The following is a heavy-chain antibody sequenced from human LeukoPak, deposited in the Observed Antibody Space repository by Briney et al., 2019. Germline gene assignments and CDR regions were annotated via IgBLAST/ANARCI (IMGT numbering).Heavy chain of an antibody. CDR1: GGSISSYY. Sequence: SETLSLTCTVSGGSISSYYWSWIRQPPGKGLEWIGYIYTSGSTNYNPSLKSRVTISVDTSKNQFSPKLSSVTAADTAVYYCARRVHYYYYMDVWGKGTTVTVSS. CDR3: ARRVHYYYYMDV. J-gene: IGHJ6*03. V-gene: IGHV4-4*09. CDR2: IYTSGST.